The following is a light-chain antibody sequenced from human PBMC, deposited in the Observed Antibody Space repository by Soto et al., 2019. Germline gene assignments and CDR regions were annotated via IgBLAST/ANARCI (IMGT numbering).Light chain of an antibody. Sequence: EIVLTQSPGTLSLSPVEIATFSCRASRSLRNNYIAWYQQKLGEAPRLLNDGSSSSATGIPDRFSGIRSGKDYTLTISRLEPEDFAVYYCTLYCRLPLTFGGGTKVEIK. CDR3: TLYCRLPLT. V-gene: IGKV3-20*01. CDR2: GSS. J-gene: IGKJ4*01. CDR1: RSLRNNY.